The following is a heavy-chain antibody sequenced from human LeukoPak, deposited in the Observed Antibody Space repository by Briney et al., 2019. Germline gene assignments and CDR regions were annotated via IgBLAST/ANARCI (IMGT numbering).Heavy chain of an antibody. V-gene: IGHV3-20*04. CDR3: ARDSTQPGPVVVAATYAGFDY. Sequence: GGSLRLSCAASGFTFDDYGMSWVRQAPGKGLEWVSAINWNGGSTGYADSVKGRFTISRDNAKNSLYLQMNSLRAEDTALYYCARDSTQPGPVVVAATYAGFDYWGQETLVTVSS. D-gene: IGHD2-15*01. J-gene: IGHJ4*02. CDR2: INWNGGST. CDR1: GFTFDDYG.